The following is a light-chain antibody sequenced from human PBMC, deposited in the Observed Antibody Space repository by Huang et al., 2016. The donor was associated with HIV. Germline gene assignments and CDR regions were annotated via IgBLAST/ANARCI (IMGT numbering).Light chain of an antibody. CDR1: QSLVHDNGYSY. V-gene: IGKV2-28*01. CDR3: MQSLQSLT. CDR2: MAS. J-gene: IGKJ4*01. Sequence: DIVMTQSPLSLPVTPGEPASISCRSSQSLVHDNGYSYLDWYLQKPGQSPQVLIYMASVGAPGIPDRFSGGGSGTNFTLEINRVDAEDVGTYYCMQSLQSLTFGGGTRLEIK.